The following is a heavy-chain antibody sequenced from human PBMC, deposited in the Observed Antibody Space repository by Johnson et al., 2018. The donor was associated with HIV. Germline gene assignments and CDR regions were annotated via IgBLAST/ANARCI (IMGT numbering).Heavy chain of an antibody. CDR1: RFTFSNYA. Sequence: QVQLVESGGGVVQPGKSLRLSCSASRFTFSNYAMNWVRQAPGKGLEWVAFISNDGSNKYYADSVKGRFTISRDNSKNTLYLQMNSLRAEDTAVYYCARDLGPDGAFDIWGQGTMVTVSS. CDR3: ARDLGPDGAFDI. V-gene: IGHV3-30-3*01. D-gene: IGHD5-24*01. CDR2: ISNDGSNK. J-gene: IGHJ3*02.